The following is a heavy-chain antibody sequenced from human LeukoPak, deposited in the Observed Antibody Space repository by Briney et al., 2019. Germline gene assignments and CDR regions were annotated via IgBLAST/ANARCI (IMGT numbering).Heavy chain of an antibody. Sequence: GGSLRLSCAASGFTFSSYGMSWVRQAPGKGLEWVSAISGSGGSTYYADSVKGRFTISRDNSKNTPYLQMNSLRAEDTAVYYCAKVYYDSSGYYLDPYDYWGQGTLVTVSS. V-gene: IGHV3-23*01. CDR1: GFTFSSYG. CDR3: AKVYYDSSGYYLDPYDY. J-gene: IGHJ4*02. CDR2: ISGSGGST. D-gene: IGHD3-22*01.